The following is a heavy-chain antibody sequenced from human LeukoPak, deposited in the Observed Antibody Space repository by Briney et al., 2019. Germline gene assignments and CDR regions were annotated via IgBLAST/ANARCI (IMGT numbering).Heavy chain of an antibody. J-gene: IGHJ4*02. V-gene: IGHV3-74*01. Sequence: GGSLRLSCTVSGITFSNYWMHWVRQAPGKGLVWVTRIRTDGSTTDYADFVKGRFTISRDNAKNTPHLQMNSLGAEDTAVYYCVRGYGHFDYWGQGTQVTVSS. D-gene: IGHD4-17*01. CDR3: VRGYGHFDY. CDR2: IRTDGSTT. CDR1: GITFSNYW.